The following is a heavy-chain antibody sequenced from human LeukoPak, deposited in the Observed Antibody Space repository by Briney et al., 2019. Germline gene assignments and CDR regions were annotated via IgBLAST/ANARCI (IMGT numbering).Heavy chain of an antibody. J-gene: IGHJ4*02. CDR1: GFTFSSYW. Sequence: AGGSLRLPCAASGFTFSSYWMHWVRQAPGKGLVWVSRINSDGSSITYADSVKGRFTISRDNAKNTLYLQMNSLRVEDTAVYYCAREGRVSGYDFDCWGQGTLVTVSS. D-gene: IGHD5-12*01. V-gene: IGHV3-74*03. CDR3: AREGRVSGYDFDC. CDR2: INSDGSSI.